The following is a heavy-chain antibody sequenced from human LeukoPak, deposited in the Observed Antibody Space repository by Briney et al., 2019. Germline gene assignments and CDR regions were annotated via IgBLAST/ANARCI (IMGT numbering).Heavy chain of an antibody. D-gene: IGHD2-21*01. CDR2: IRRKTDGETT. CDR3: VTDLVIKGYFDY. Sequence: GGSLRLSCAASGFTFSSYAMSWVRQAPGKGLEWVGRIRRKTDGETTDHAAPVKGRFTISRDDSKNTLYLQMNSLKTEDTAVYYCVTDLVIKGYFDYWGQGALVTVSS. V-gene: IGHV3-15*01. CDR1: GFTFSSYA. J-gene: IGHJ4*02.